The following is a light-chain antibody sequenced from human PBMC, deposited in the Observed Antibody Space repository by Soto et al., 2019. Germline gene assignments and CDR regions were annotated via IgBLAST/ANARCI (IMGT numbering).Light chain of an antibody. CDR2: EGT. CDR3: CSYAGRTTWV. CDR1: SSDVGNSNF. Sequence: LTQPASVSGSLGQSITISCTGTSSDVGNSNFVSWYQHHPGKAPKLMIYEGTKLSSGVSNRFSGSKSGNTASLTISGLQAEDEADYYCCSYAGRTTWVFGGGTKLIVL. V-gene: IGLV2-23*01. J-gene: IGLJ3*02.